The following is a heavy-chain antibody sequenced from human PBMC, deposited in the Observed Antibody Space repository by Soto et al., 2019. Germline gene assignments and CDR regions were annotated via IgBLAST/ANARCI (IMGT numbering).Heavy chain of an antibody. V-gene: IGHV1-18*01. D-gene: IGHD1-26*01. CDR1: GYTFTSYG. Sequence: ASVKVSCKASGYTFTSYGISWVRQAPGQGLEWMGWINPFDGSRMFAQSFQGRVTMTRDTSTSTVYMEVSSLRSEDTAVYYCARGWWEREGYVMDVWGQGTTVTVSS. J-gene: IGHJ6*02. CDR2: INPFDGSR. CDR3: ARGWWEREGYVMDV.